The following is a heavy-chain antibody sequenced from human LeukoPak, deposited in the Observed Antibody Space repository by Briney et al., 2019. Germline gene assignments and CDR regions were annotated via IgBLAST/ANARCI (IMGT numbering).Heavy chain of an antibody. CDR2: ISGSGGST. CDR3: AKTLGGCGGDCYPDTTFDY. CDR1: GFTFSSYA. V-gene: IGHV3-23*01. Sequence: GGSLRLSCAASGFTFSSYAMSWVRQAPGKGLEWVSAISGSGGSTYYADSVKGRFTISRDNSKNTLYLQMNSLRAEDTAVYYCAKTLGGCGGDCYPDTTFDYWGQGTLVTVSS. D-gene: IGHD2-21*02. J-gene: IGHJ4*02.